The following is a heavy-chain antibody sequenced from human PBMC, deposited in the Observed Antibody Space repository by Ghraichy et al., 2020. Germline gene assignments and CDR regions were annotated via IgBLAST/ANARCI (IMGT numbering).Heavy chain of an antibody. CDR3: ARGEFGLGD. CDR2: ISPDGNVI. D-gene: IGHD3/OR15-3a*01. J-gene: IGHJ4*02. V-gene: IGHV3-74*01. CDR1: GFTDTDYG. Sequence: GGSLRLSCAASGFTDTDYGTYWVRQVPGQRLLLVSHISPDGNVINYEGSLTGRFTISRDIANNPVFLQMNSRRADDTAIYYCARGEFGLGDWGQGTLVTVSS.